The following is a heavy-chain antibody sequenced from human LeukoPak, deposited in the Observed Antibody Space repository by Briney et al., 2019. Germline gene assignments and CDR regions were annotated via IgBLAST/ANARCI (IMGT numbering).Heavy chain of an antibody. J-gene: IGHJ4*02. CDR3: AKEGYYGSGGFPDY. CDR1: GFTFSSYA. Sequence: GGSLRLSCAASGFTFSSYAMHWVRQAPGKGLEWVAVISYDGSNKYYADSVKGRFTISRDNSKNTLDLQMDSLRAEDTAVYYCAKEGYYGSGGFPDYWGQGTLVTVSS. D-gene: IGHD3-10*01. CDR2: ISYDGSNK. V-gene: IGHV3-30*01.